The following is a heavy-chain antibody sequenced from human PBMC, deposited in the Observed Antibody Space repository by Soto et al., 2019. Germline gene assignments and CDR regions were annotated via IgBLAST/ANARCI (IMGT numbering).Heavy chain of an antibody. CDR2: ISAYNGNT. CDR3: ARPSGYGTFDY. V-gene: IGHV1-18*01. CDR1: GYTFTSYG. J-gene: IGHJ4*02. D-gene: IGHD5-12*01. Sequence: ASLQVSCKSSGYTFTSYGISWVRQAPGQGLEWMGWISAYNGNTNYAQKLQGRVTMTTDTSTSTAYMELRSLRSDDTAVYYCARPSGYGTFDYWGQGTLVTVSS.